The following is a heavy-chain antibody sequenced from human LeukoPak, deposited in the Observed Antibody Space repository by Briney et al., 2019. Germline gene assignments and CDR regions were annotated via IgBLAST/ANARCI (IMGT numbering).Heavy chain of an antibody. J-gene: IGHJ4*02. CDR3: AKDSSGLLYYFDY. D-gene: IGHD6-19*01. Sequence: GGSLRLSCSASGFTFSSYAMSWVRQAPGKGLEWVSAISGSGGSTYYADSVKGRFTISRDNSKNTLYLQMNSLRAEDTAVYYCAKDSSGLLYYFDYWGQGTLVTVSS. CDR1: GFTFSSYA. CDR2: ISGSGGST. V-gene: IGHV3-23*01.